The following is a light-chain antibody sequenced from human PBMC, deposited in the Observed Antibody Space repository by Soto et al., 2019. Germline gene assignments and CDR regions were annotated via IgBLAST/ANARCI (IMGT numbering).Light chain of an antibody. J-gene: IGLJ1*01. CDR2: EVS. Sequence: SLLTHPASVSWSPGRSITISGTGTSSDIGAYNYVSWYQQYPGKAPKLMISEVSHRPSGVSDRFSGSKSGNTASLTISGLQAGDEADYYCSSKTTSITLEYVFGTGTKVT. CDR1: SSDIGAYNY. CDR3: SSKTTSITLEYV. V-gene: IGLV2-14*01.